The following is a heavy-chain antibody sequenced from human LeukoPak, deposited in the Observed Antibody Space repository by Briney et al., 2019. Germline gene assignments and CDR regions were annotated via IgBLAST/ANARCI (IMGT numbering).Heavy chain of an antibody. CDR3: ARGPHNFYGMDV. V-gene: IGHV4-34*01. J-gene: IGHJ6*02. CDR1: GGSFSGYY. Sequence: SETLSLTCAVYGGSFSGYYWSWIRQPPGKGLEWIGEINHSGSTNNNPSLKSRVTISVDTSKNQFSLKLSSVTAADTAVYYCARGPHNFYGMDVWGQGTTVTVSS. CDR2: INHSGST.